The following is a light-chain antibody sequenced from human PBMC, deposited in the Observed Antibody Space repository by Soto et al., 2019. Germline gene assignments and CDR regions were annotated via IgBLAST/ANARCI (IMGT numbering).Light chain of an antibody. CDR1: QSISRT. CDR3: QQYNNWPLT. CDR2: AAS. V-gene: IGKV3D-15*01. J-gene: IGKJ4*01. Sequence: VLTKSPYTLSLSPAARATVSCRASQSISRTLAWYQQKSGQAPRLLIYAASTRATGFPARFSGSGSGTEFTLTISSLQSEDFAVYYCQQYNNWPLTFGGGTKVDIK.